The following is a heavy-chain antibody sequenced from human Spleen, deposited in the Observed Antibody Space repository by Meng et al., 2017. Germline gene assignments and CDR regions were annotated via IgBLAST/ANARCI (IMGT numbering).Heavy chain of an antibody. CDR1: GLSFTDAW. CDR3: AKLSGGYPADY. D-gene: IGHD1-26*01. J-gene: IGHJ4*02. V-gene: IGHV3-15*01. CDR2: IKRNSDGGTI. Sequence: ESLKISCAASGLSFTDAWMSWVRQAPGKGLEWVGRIKRNSDGGTIDYAAPVKGRFTISRDDSKNTLYLQMDSLITEDTAVYYCAKLSGGYPADYWGQGTLVTVSS.